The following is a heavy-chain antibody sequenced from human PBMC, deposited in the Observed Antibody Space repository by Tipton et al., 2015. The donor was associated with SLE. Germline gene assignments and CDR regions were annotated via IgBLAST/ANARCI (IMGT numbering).Heavy chain of an antibody. V-gene: IGHV4-59*11. CDR1: GGSISSHY. Sequence: TLSLTCTVSGGSISSHYWSWIRQPPGKGLEWIGYIYDSGSTNYNPPLKSRVTISVDTSKNQFSLNLSSVTAADTAVYFCARLSLGDEYFFDYWGRGTPVIVSS. J-gene: IGHJ4*02. CDR3: ARLSLGDEYFFDY. D-gene: IGHD3-10*01. CDR2: IYDSGST.